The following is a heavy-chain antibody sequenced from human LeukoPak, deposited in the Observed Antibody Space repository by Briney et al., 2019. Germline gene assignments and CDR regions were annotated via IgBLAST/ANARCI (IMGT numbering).Heavy chain of an antibody. J-gene: IGHJ4*02. CDR3: ARVDYSSGWYSFDY. CDR1: GFTVSSNS. V-gene: IGHV3-48*04. CDR2: ISSSGSTI. D-gene: IGHD6-19*01. Sequence: GGSLRLSCTVSGFTVSSNSMNWVRQAPGKGLEWVSYISSSGSTIYYADSVKGRFTISRDNAKNSLYLQMNSLRAEDTAVYYCARVDYSSGWYSFDYWGQGTLVTVSS.